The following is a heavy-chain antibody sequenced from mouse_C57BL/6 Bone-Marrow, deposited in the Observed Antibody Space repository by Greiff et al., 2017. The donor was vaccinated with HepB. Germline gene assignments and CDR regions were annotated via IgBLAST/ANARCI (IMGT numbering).Heavy chain of an antibody. J-gene: IGHJ4*01. CDR2: VWSGGST. D-gene: IGHD1-1*01. V-gene: IGHV2-2*01. Sequence: QVQLKESGPGLVQPSQSLSITCTVSGFSLTSYGVHWVRQSPGKGLEWLGVVWSGGSTDYNAAFISRLSISKDNSKSQVFFKMNSLQADDTAIYYCARDYGSSYDAMDYWGQGTSVTVSS. CDR3: ARDYGSSYDAMDY. CDR1: GFSLTSYG.